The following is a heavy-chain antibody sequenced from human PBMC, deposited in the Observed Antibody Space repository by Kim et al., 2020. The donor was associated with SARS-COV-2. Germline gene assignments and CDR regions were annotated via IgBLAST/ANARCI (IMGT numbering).Heavy chain of an antibody. D-gene: IGHD6-19*01. CDR1: GFTFSNFA. Sequence: GGSLRLSCAASGFTFSNFAINWVRQAPGKGLEWVSAISGNAATTYYSDSVKGRFAVSRDNSRNSVYLQMNSLRVEDTAVYYCAKDRGGYTSGWYKGGYHFAYWGQGTLLTVAS. CDR3: AKDRGGYTSGWYKGGYHFAY. CDR2: ISGNAATT. J-gene: IGHJ4*02. V-gene: IGHV3-23*01.